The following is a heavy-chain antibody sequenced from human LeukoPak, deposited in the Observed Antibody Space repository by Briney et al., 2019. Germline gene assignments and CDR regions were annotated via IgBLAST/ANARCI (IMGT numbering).Heavy chain of an antibody. CDR3: ARDSSHYLGSSDY. CDR2: ISETGGVT. J-gene: IGHJ4*02. V-gene: IGHV3-23*01. CDR1: GFSFGSYP. D-gene: IGHD6-6*01. Sequence: GGSLRLSCVVSGFSFGSYPMSWVRQAPGKGLEWVSVISETGGVTHYADSMKGRFTISRDNIKNTLNLQMNSLRAEDTAIYYCARDSSHYLGSSDYWGQRTLVTVSS.